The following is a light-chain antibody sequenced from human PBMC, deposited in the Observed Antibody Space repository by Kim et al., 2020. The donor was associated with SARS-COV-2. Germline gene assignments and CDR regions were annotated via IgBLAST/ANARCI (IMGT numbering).Light chain of an antibody. CDR3: QSYDNSLSGYV. Sequence: VPVSASGRSSHIRADNDLHWYQQVPGTAPKLLVYGKSNRPSGVPDRFSGSKSGTSASLAITGLQAEDEADYYGQSYDNSLSGYVFGTGTKVTVL. J-gene: IGLJ1*01. CDR2: GKS. V-gene: IGLV1-40*01. CDR1: SSHIRADND.